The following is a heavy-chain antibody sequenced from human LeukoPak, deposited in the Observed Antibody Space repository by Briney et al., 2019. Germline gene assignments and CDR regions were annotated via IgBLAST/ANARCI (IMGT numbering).Heavy chain of an antibody. V-gene: IGHV3-23*01. CDR2: ISGSGGST. Sequence: GGSLRLSCAASGFTFSSYSMSCVRQAPGKGLEWVSTISGSGGSTYYADSVKGRFTISRDNSKNTLYLQMNSLRAEDTAVYYCEKEDPQILLWSSFDYWGQGTLVTVSS. CDR3: EKEDPQILLWSSFDY. CDR1: GFTFSSYS. J-gene: IGHJ4*02. D-gene: IGHD3-10*01.